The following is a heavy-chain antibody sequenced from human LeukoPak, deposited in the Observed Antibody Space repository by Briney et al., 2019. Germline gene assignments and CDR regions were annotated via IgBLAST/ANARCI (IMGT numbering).Heavy chain of an antibody. CDR1: GLTFSTQA. J-gene: IGHJ4*02. D-gene: IGHD3-3*01. CDR2: ISDSSSGI. CDR3: ANSYYNFWSGFAN. V-gene: IGHV3-23*01. Sequence: GGSLRLSCAASGLTFSTQAMSWVRQAPGKGLEWVSSISDSSSGIYYADSVKGRFTISRDNSKSTPFLDMNSLRVEDTAIYYCANSYYNFWSGFANWGQGTLVSVSS.